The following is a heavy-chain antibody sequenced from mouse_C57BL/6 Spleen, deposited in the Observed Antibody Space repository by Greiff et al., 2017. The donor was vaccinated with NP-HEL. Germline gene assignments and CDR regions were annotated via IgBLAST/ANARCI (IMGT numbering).Heavy chain of an antibody. CDR1: GYTFTSYW. J-gene: IGHJ4*01. V-gene: IGHV1-52*01. CDR3: ARGGAYYGNYGAMDY. D-gene: IGHD2-10*01. CDR2: IDPSDSET. Sequence: QVQLQQPGAELVRPGSSVKLSCKASGYTFTSYWMHWVKQRPIQGLEWIGNIDPSDSETHYNQKFKDKATLTVDKSSSTAYMQLSSLTSEDSAVYYCARGGAYYGNYGAMDYWGQGTSVTVSS.